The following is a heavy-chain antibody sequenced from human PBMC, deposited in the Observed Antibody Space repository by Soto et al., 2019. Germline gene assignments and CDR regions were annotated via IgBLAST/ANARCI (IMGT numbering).Heavy chain of an antibody. CDR1: GFTFSDYY. V-gene: IGHV3-11*01. D-gene: IGHD2-15*01. CDR3: ARQVVVVVAATPAAGWFDP. J-gene: IGHJ5*02. CDR2: ISSSGSTI. Sequence: GGSLRLSCAASGFTFSDYYMSWIRQAPGKGLEWVSYISSSGSTIYYADSVKGRFTISRDNAKNSLYLQMNSLRAEDTAVYYCARQVVVVVAATPAAGWFDPWGQGTLVTVSS.